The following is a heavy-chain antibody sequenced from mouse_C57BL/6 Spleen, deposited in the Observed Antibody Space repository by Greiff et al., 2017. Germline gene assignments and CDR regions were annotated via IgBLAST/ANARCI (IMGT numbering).Heavy chain of an antibody. J-gene: IGHJ1*03. CDR1: GYTFTSYW. CDR2: IHPSDSET. CDR3: AIYRGRGWYFDV. D-gene: IGHD3-1*01. V-gene: IGHV1-74*01. Sequence: QVQLQQPGAELVKPGASVKVSCKASGYTFTSYWMHWVKQRPGQGLEWIGRIHPSDSETNYNQKFKGKATLTVDKSSRTAYMQRSSLTSEDSAVYCGAIYRGRGWYFDVWGTGTTVTVSS.